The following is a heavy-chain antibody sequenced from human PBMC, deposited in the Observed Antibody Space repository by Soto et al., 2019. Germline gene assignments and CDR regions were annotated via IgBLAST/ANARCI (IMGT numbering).Heavy chain of an antibody. J-gene: IGHJ6*03. CDR1: GFTFSSYA. CDR2: ISGSGGST. D-gene: IGHD2-15*01. V-gene: IGHV3-23*01. CDR3: AKDYRYCSGGSCRGYYYYMDV. Sequence: GGSLRLSCAASGFTFSSYAMSWVRQAPGKGLEWVSAISGSGGSTYYADSVKGRFTISRDNSKNTLYLQMNSLRAEDTAVYYCAKDYRYCSGGSCRGYYYYMDVWGKGTTVTVSS.